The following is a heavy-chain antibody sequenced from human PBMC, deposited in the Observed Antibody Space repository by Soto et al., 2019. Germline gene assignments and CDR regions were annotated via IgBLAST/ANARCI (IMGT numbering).Heavy chain of an antibody. CDR3: ARGGLFGELLYFDY. J-gene: IGHJ4*02. Sequence: KISCKGVGYTFTDFWISWVRQAPGQGLEWMGGIIPIFGTANYAQKFQGRVTITADESTSTAYMELSSLRSEDTAVYYCARGGLFGELLYFDYWGQGTLVTVSS. D-gene: IGHD3-10*02. CDR2: IIPIFGTA. V-gene: IGHV1-69*01. CDR1: GYTFTDFW.